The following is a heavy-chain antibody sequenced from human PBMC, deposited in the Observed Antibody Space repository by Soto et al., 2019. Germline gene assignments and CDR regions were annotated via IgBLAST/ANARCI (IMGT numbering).Heavy chain of an antibody. CDR3: AREGYDSYGMDV. V-gene: IGHV3-33*01. Sequence: QVQLVESGGGVVQPGRSLRLSCAASGFTFSSYGMHWVRQAPGKGLEWVAVIWYDGSNKYYADSVKGRFTISRDNSKNTLYLQMNSLRAEDTAVYYCAREGYDSYGMDVWGQGTTVTVSS. D-gene: IGHD3-22*01. J-gene: IGHJ6*02. CDR1: GFTFSSYG. CDR2: IWYDGSNK.